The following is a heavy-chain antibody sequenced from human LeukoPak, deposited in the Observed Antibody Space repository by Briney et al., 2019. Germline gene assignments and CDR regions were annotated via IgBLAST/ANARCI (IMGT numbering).Heavy chain of an antibody. CDR3: ATGDLNSSGWYLVDY. Sequence: SSVKVSCKVSGYTLTELSMHWVRQAPGKGLEWMGGFDPEDGETIYAQKFQGRVTMTEDTSTDTAYMELSSLRSKDTAVYYCATGDLNSSGWYLVDYWGQGTLVTVSS. CDR1: GYTLTELS. V-gene: IGHV1-24*01. CDR2: FDPEDGET. J-gene: IGHJ4*02. D-gene: IGHD6-19*01.